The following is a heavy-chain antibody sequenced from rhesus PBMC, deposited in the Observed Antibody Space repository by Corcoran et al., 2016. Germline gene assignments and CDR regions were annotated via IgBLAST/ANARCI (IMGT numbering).Heavy chain of an antibody. CDR1: GYPFTDHY. CDR3: ARAGPSNSFDY. J-gene: IGHJ4*01. V-gene: IGHV1-111*02. CDR2: VDPEDAKA. Sequence: EVQLVPSGAEVKKPGASVTASCTASGYPFTDHYLNWLRQAPGKGLEWMGRVDPEDAKADYAQKFLDRVTITADLSTDTAYMELGSLRSEDTAVYYCARAGPSNSFDYWGQGVLVTVSS.